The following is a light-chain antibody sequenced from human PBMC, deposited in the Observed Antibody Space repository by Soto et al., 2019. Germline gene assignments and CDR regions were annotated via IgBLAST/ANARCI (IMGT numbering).Light chain of an antibody. CDR3: SSYTSSSTPYV. J-gene: IGLJ1*01. CDR2: DVT. V-gene: IGLV2-14*01. Sequence: QSALTQPASVSGSPGQSITISCTGSSSDIGAYDYVSWYQQRPVKAHKLMIFDVTNRPSGVSDRFSGSKSGNTASLTISGLQTEDEADYYCSSYTSSSTPYVFGTGTKLTVL. CDR1: SSDIGAYDY.